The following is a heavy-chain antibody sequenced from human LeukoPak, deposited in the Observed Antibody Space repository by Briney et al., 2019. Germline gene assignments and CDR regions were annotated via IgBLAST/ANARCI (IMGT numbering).Heavy chain of an antibody. CDR2: IWYDGSNK. CDR3: ARGSFLYYFDS. V-gene: IGHV3-33*01. D-gene: IGHD3-10*01. CDR1: GFTFSSHG. Sequence: GGSLRLSCAASGFTFSSHGMHWVRQAPGKGLEWVAVIWYDGSNKYYADSVKGRFAISRDNAKNSLYLQMSSLGDEDTAVYYCARGSFLYYFDSWGQGTLVTVSS. J-gene: IGHJ4*02.